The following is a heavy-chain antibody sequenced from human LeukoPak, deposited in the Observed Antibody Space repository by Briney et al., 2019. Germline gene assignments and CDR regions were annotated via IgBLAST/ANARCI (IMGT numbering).Heavy chain of an antibody. J-gene: IGHJ3*02. D-gene: IGHD3-9*01. Sequence: GGSLRLSCAASGFTFSSYGMHWVRQAPGKGLEWVAFIRYDGSNKYYADSVKGRSTISRDNSRNTLYLQMNSLRAEDTAVYYCAKTNDILTGGAFDIWGQGTMVTVSS. V-gene: IGHV3-30*02. CDR3: AKTNDILTGGAFDI. CDR2: IRYDGSNK. CDR1: GFTFSSYG.